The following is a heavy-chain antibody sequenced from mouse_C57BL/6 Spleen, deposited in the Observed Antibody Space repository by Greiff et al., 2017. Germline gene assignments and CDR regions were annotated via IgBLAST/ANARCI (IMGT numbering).Heavy chain of an antibody. J-gene: IGHJ2*01. Sequence: QVHVKQSGAELVKPGASVKISCKASGYAFSSYWINWVKQRPGKGLEWIGQIYPGDGDTNYNGKFKGKATLTADKSSSTAYMQLSSLTSEDSAVYFCARGVLRSYFDYWGQGTTLTVSS. D-gene: IGHD1-1*01. V-gene: IGHV1-80*01. CDR3: ARGVLRSYFDY. CDR2: IYPGDGDT. CDR1: GYAFSSYW.